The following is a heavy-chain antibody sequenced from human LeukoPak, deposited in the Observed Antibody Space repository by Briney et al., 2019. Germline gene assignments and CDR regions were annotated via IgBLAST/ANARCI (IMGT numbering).Heavy chain of an antibody. CDR2: ISSGSSTI. J-gene: IGHJ4*02. D-gene: IGHD6-13*01. CDR1: GFTFSSYR. Sequence: PGGSLRLSCAASGFTFSSYRMNWVRQAPGKGLEWVSYISSGSSTIYYADSVKGRFTISRDNAKNSLYLQMNSLRAEDTAVYYCARDRGAANSSSWYFISSIRSYWGQGTLVTVSS. V-gene: IGHV3-48*04. CDR3: ARDRGAANSSSWYFISSIRSY.